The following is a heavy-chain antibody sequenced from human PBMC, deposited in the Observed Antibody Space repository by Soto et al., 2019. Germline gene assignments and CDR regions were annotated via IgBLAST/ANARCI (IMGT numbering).Heavy chain of an antibody. J-gene: IGHJ4*02. CDR3: AKWAGGFDY. CDR2: ISYDGSYK. CDR1: GFTFSGYG. Sequence: QVQLVESGGGVVQPGRSLRLSCAASGFTFSGYGMHWVRQAPGKGLEWVAVISYDGSYKYYADSVKGRFTISRDNSKNTLYRQMNSLRAEDTAVYYCAKWAGGFDYWGQGTRVTVSS. V-gene: IGHV3-30*18.